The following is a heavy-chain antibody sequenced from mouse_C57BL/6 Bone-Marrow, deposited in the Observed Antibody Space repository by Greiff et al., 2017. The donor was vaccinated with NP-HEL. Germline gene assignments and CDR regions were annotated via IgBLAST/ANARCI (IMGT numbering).Heavy chain of an antibody. CDR3: ARGAY. J-gene: IGHJ3*01. V-gene: IGHV1-80*01. CDR1: GYEFSNYW. CDR2: IYPGDGDT. Sequence: QVQLQQSGAELVKPGASVKISCKASGYEFSNYWMNWVKQRPGKGLEWIGQIYPGDGDTNYNGKFKDKATLTADKSSSTAYMQLSRLTFDDSAVYFCARGAYWGQGTLVTVSA.